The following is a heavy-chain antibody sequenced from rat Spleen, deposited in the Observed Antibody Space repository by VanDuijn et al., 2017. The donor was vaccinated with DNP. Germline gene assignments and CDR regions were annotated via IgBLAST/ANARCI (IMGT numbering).Heavy chain of an antibody. J-gene: IGHJ2*01. D-gene: IGHD1-11*01. CDR3: ARHGRRVFDY. Sequence: EVQLVESGGGLVQPGRSMKLSCAASGFTFSNYDMAWVRQAPKKGLEWVATISTSGSKTFYPDSVKGRFTISRDNAKSSLYLQMNSLKSEDTATYYCARHGRRVFDYWGQGVMVTVSS. CDR2: ISTSGSKT. V-gene: IGHV5-25*01. CDR1: GFTFSNYD.